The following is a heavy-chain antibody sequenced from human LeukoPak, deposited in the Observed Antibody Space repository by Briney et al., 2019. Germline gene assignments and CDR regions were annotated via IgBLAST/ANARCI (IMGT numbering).Heavy chain of an antibody. CDR3: ARVPYSSSSLMDY. CDR1: GGTFSSYA. V-gene: IGHV1-69*13. Sequence: SVKVSCKASGGTFSSYAISWVRQAPGQGLEWMGGIIPIFGTANYAQKFQGRVTITADESTSTAYMELSSLRSEDTAVYYCARVPYSSSSLMDYWGQGTLVTVSS. J-gene: IGHJ4*02. CDR2: IIPIFGTA. D-gene: IGHD6-6*01.